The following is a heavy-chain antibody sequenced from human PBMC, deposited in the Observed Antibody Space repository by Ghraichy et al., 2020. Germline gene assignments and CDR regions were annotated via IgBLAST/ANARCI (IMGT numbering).Heavy chain of an antibody. Sequence: SETLSLTCAVSGYSISSGYYWGWIRQPPGKGLEWIGSIYHSGSTYYNPSLKSRVTISVDTSKNQFSLKLSSVTAADTAVDYWARDFSGSYGYWGQGTLVTVSS. J-gene: IGHJ4*02. V-gene: IGHV4-38-2*02. D-gene: IGHD1-26*01. CDR3: ARDFSGSYGY. CDR1: GYSISSGYY. CDR2: IYHSGST.